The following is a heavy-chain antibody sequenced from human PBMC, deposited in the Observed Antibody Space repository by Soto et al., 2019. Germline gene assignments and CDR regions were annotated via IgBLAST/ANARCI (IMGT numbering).Heavy chain of an antibody. CDR3: ARIRGYWYGLDV. J-gene: IGHJ6*02. CDR2: ITGTGGDT. CDR1: GFPLSTYG. Sequence: EVQLLESGGGLVQPGGSLRLSCAASGFPLSTYGMSWVRQAPGKGLEWVSSITGTGGDTYYADSVKGRFTSSRDNSNNMLYLQMNSLTVEDTAMYYCARIRGYWYGLDVWGQGTTITVSS. V-gene: IGHV3-23*01.